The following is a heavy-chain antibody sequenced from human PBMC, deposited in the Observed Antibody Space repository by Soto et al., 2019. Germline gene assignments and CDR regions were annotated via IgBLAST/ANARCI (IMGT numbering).Heavy chain of an antibody. Sequence: PSETLSLTCAVYGGSFSGYYWSWIRQPPGKGLEWIGEINHSGSTNYNPSLESRVTISVDTSKNQFSLKLSSVTAADTAVYYCARADTAMVPFDYWGQGTLVTV. V-gene: IGHV4-34*01. J-gene: IGHJ4*02. CDR2: INHSGST. CDR3: ARADTAMVPFDY. CDR1: GGSFSGYY. D-gene: IGHD5-18*01.